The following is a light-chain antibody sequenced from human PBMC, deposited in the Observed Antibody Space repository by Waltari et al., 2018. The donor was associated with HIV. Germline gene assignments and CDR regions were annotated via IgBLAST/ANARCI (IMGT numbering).Light chain of an antibody. CDR2: DAS. V-gene: IGLV2-14*03. CDR1: SSDIGGYNY. CDR3: SSFSITSTLVV. Sequence: QSALTQPASVSGSPGQSITISCTGTSSDIGGYNYVSWYQQHPGKAPKLMIFDASNRPSGISHRFSGSKAGNTAALTISGLQADDEAHYFCSSFSITSTLVVFGGGTKLTVL. J-gene: IGLJ2*01.